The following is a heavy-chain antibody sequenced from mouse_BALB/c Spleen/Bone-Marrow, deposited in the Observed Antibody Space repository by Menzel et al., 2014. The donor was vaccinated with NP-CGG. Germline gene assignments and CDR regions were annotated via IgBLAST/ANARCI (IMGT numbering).Heavy chain of an antibody. J-gene: IGHJ4*01. CDR2: ISSGSSTI. CDR1: GFTFSSFG. Sequence: VQLKPSGGGLVQPGGSRKLSCAASGFTFSSFGMHWVRQAPEKGLEWVAYISSGSSTIYYADTVKGRFTISRDNPKNTLFLQMTSLRSEDTAMYYCARSPYDYAAMDYWGQGTSVTVSS. CDR3: ARSPYDYAAMDY. V-gene: IGHV5-17*02. D-gene: IGHD2-4*01.